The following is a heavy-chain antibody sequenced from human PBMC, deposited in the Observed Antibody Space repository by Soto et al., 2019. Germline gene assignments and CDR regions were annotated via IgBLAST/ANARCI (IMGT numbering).Heavy chain of an antibody. CDR2: IIPILGIA. CDR1: GGTFSSYT. V-gene: IGHV1-69*04. CDR3: ARDGIPWYFDY. D-gene: IGHD1-26*01. J-gene: IGHJ4*02. Sequence: SVKVSCKASGGTFSSYTISWVRQAPGQGLEWMGRIIPILGIANYAQKFQGRVTITADKSTSTAYMELSSLRSEDTAVYYCARDGIPWYFDYWGQGTLVTVSS.